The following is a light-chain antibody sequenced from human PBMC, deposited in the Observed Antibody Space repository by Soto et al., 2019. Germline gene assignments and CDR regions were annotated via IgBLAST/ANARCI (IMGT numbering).Light chain of an antibody. J-gene: IGLJ3*02. Sequence: QSVLTQPASVSGSPGQSITISCTGTSSDVGGYNYVSWYHQHPGKAPKLLIYEVSNRPSGVSNRFSGSKSGNTASLTISGLQAEDEADYYCSSSTHSNTLVFGGGTKLTVL. CDR2: EVS. V-gene: IGLV2-14*01. CDR3: SSSTHSNTLV. CDR1: SSDVGGYNY.